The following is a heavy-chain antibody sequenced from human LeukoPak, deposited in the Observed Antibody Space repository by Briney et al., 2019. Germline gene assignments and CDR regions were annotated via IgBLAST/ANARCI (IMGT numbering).Heavy chain of an antibody. D-gene: IGHD1-26*01. CDR1: SYSISSGYY. Sequence: SETLSLTCAVSSYSISSGYYWGWLRQPPGKGLEWIVSIYHSGVTYYNPSLKSRVTVSVDTSKNQFSLQLSSVTAADTAVYYCARVSVGVTKSFDHWGQGTLVSASS. V-gene: IGHV4-38-2*01. CDR2: IYHSGVT. J-gene: IGHJ4*02. CDR3: ARVSVGVTKSFDH.